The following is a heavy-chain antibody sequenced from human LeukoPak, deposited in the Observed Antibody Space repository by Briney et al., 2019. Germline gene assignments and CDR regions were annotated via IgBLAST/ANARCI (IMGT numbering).Heavy chain of an antibody. CDR2: IYYSGST. CDR3: ARHFPQIPISDYGMDV. D-gene: IGHD1-14*01. V-gene: IGHV4-39*01. J-gene: IGHJ6*02. CDR1: GGSISSSSYY. Sequence: PSETLSLTCTVSGGSISSSSYYWGWIRQPPGKGLEWIGSIYYSGSTNYNPSLKSRVTISVDTSKNQFSLKLTSVTAADTAVYYCARHFPQIPISDYGMDVWGQGTPVTVSS.